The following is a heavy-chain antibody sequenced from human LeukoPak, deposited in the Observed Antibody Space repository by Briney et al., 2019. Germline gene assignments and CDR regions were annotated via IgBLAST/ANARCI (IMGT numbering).Heavy chain of an antibody. CDR3: AKGLAMVPYFDY. V-gene: IGHV3-23*01. Sequence: PGGSLRLSCAASGFTFSSYDMSWVRQAPGKGLEWVSAISGSGGTTYYADSVKGRFTISRDNSKNTLYLQMNSLRAEDTAVYYCAKGLAMVPYFDYWGQGTLVTVSS. J-gene: IGHJ4*02. CDR1: GFTFSSYD. D-gene: IGHD5-18*01. CDR2: ISGSGGTT.